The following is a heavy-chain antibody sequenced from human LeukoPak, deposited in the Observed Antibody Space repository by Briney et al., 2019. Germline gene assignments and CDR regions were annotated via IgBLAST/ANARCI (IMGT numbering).Heavy chain of an antibody. Sequence: ASVKVSCKASGYTFTSYGISWVRQAPGQGLEWMGWISAYNGNTNYAQKLQGRVTMTTDTSTSTAYMELRSLRSDDTAVYYCARVPLKPAAKFGWFDPWGQGTLVTVSS. D-gene: IGHD2-2*01. V-gene: IGHV1-18*01. CDR2: ISAYNGNT. CDR3: ARVPLKPAAKFGWFDP. CDR1: GYTFTSYG. J-gene: IGHJ5*02.